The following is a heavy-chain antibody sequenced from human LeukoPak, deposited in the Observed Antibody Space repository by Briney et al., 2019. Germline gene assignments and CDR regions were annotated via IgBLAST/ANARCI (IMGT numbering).Heavy chain of an antibody. D-gene: IGHD2-15*01. J-gene: IGHJ4*02. CDR2: MSYSGST. CDR1: GGSISSSSYY. Sequence: SETLSLTCTVSGGSISSSSYYWGWIRQPPGKGLEWIGSMSYSGSTYHNPSLKGRVTLSVDTSKNQFSLKLSSVTAADTAIYYCARSSGYCSVSVCRGIDSWGQGSLITVSS. V-gene: IGHV4-39*01. CDR3: ARSSGYCSVSVCRGIDS.